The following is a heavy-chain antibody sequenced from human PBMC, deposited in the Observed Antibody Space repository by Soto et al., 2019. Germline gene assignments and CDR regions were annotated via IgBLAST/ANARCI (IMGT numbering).Heavy chain of an antibody. Sequence: XGIFLPTVSVSGRSVNSRRYFGGWVRQLRGKRLEWIGSIYSGGSNYYNPPLRCRVSISLHPSKNQFSQKLSSVTAADTAVFFCARDYSSGSRNWFDPCGQGTL. CDR2: IYSGGSN. J-gene: IGHJ5*02. CDR1: GRSVNSRRYF. D-gene: IGHD6-19*01. CDR3: ARDYSSGSRNWFDP. V-gene: IGHV4-39*02.